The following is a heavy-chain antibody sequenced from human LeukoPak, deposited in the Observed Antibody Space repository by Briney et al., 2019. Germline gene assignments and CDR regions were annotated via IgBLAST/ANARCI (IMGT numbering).Heavy chain of an antibody. CDR2: ISSSSSTI. J-gene: IGHJ4*01. D-gene: IGHD5-24*01. CDR1: GFTFSSYS. CDR3: VKDMGWLQFDY. V-gene: IGHV3-48*04. Sequence: GGSLRLSCAASGFTFSSYSMNWVRQAPGKGLEWVSYISSSSSTIYYADSVKGRFTISRDNAKNSLYLQMNSLRVEDTAVYYCVKDMGWLQFDYWGRGALVTVSS.